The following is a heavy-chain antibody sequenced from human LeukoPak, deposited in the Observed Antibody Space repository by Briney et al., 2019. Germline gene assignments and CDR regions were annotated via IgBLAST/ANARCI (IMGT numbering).Heavy chain of an antibody. CDR2: INPNSGGT. J-gene: IGHJ4*02. D-gene: IGHD6-13*01. V-gene: IGHV1-2*02. CDR1: GYTFTGYY. Sequence: ASVKVSCKASGYTFTGYYMHWVRQAPGQGLEWMGWINPNSGGTNYAQKFQGRVTMTRDTSISTAYMELSRLRSDDTAVYYCARDSVDTIAAAGSDYWGQGTLVTVSS. CDR3: ARDSVDTIAAAGSDY.